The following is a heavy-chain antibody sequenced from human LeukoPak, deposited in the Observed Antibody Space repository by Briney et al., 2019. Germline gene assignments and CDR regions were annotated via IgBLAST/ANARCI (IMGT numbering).Heavy chain of an antibody. D-gene: IGHD5-18*01. CDR2: IYRSGST. Sequence: SQTLSLTCAVSGGSISSGGYSWSWIRQPPGKGLEWIGYIYRSGSTYYNPSLKSRVTISVDRSKNQFSLKLSSVTAADTAVYYCASTRGYSYGKHGPFDYWGQGTLVTVSS. CDR3: ASTRGYSYGKHGPFDY. CDR1: GGSISSGGYS. V-gene: IGHV4-30-2*01. J-gene: IGHJ4*02.